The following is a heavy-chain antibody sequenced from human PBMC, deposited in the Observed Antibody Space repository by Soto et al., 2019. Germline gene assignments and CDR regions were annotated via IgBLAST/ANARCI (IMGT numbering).Heavy chain of an antibody. CDR1: GGTFSSYT. J-gene: IGHJ5*02. Sequence: QVQLVQSGAEVKKPGSSVKVSCKASGGTFSSYTISWVRQAPGQGLEWMGRIIPILGIANYAQKFQGRVTITAEKSTSTAYMKLSSLNSEDTGVYYCARGPRYDNGWGFDPWGQGTLVTVSS. V-gene: IGHV1-69*02. CDR3: ARGPRYDNGWGFDP. D-gene: IGHD3-16*01. CDR2: IIPILGIA.